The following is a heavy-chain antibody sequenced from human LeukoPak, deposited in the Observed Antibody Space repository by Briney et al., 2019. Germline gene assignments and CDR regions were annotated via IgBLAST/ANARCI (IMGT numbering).Heavy chain of an antibody. V-gene: IGHV3-23*01. Sequence: GGSLRLSCAASGFTFSSYAMSWVRQAPGKGLEWVSAVSDSGGSTYYADSVKGRFTISRDNSKNTLYLQMNSLRAEDTAVYYCAKDPGDSSTEYWGQGTLVTVSS. J-gene: IGHJ4*02. D-gene: IGHD3-10*01. CDR1: GFTFSSYA. CDR2: VSDSGGST. CDR3: AKDPGDSSTEY.